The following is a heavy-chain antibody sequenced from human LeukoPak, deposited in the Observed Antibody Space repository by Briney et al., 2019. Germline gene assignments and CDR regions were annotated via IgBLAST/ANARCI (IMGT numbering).Heavy chain of an antibody. CDR3: ARETRGAVGSY. CDR2: ISRTSDT. D-gene: IGHD6-19*01. Sequence: GGSLRLSCAASGFRFSDYYMTWIRQAPGKGLEWVSYISRTSDTNYADSVKGRFTISRDSAKNSVYLQMNSLRPEDTAVYYCARETRGAVGSYWGQGTLVTVSS. CDR1: GFRFSDYY. V-gene: IGHV3-11*05. J-gene: IGHJ4*02.